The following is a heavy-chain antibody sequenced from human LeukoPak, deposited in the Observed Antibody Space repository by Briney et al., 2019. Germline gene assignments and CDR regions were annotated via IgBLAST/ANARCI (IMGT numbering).Heavy chain of an antibody. CDR2: INPNGGGT. CDR1: GYTFTGYY. V-gene: IGHV1-2*02. Sequence: ASVKVSCKASGYTFTGYYMHWVRQAPGQGLEWMGWINPNGGGTNYAQKFQGRVTMTRDTSISTAYMELSRLRSDDTAVYYCARDPTPYCSGGSCYSQGYYYYYMDVWGKGTTVTISS. D-gene: IGHD2-15*01. J-gene: IGHJ6*03. CDR3: ARDPTPYCSGGSCYSQGYYYYYMDV.